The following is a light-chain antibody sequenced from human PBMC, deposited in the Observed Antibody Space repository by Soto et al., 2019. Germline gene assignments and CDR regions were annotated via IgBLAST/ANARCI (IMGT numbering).Light chain of an antibody. CDR2: DAS. CDR1: QSVTSN. V-gene: IGKV3-11*01. J-gene: IGKJ4*01. CDR3: QQHSNWPLT. Sequence: EIVLIQSPDTLSLSQGERPTLSCRASQSVTSNLAWYQQNPGQAPRLLIFDASKRATGIPARFSGSGSGTDFTLTISSLEPEDFAVYYCQQHSNWPLTFGGGTKVDIK.